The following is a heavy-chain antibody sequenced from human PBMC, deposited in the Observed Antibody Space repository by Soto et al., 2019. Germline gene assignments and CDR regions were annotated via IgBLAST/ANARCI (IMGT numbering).Heavy chain of an antibody. Sequence: LKVFCDGALDSFTSYCICCTLQMSGRGLEWMGIIYPGDSDTRYSPSFQGQVTISADKSISTAYLQWSSLKASDTAMYYCARGSSGTYPSFDIRGQGTFVTVSS. D-gene: IGHD1-26*01. CDR2: IYPGDSDT. J-gene: IGHJ3*02. CDR3: ARGSSGTYPSFDI. V-gene: IGHV5-51*01. CDR1: LDSFTSYC.